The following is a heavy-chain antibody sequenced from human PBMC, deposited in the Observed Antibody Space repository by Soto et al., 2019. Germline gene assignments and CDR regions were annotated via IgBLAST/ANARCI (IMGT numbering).Heavy chain of an antibody. J-gene: IGHJ6*02. CDR2: INTGTAST. CDR1: GYSFSDYT. CDR3: ARGPQDSYGMDV. Sequence: QVHLVQSGAEVKKPGASVKVSCKASGYSFSDYTIHWVRRAPGQPPEWMARINTGTASTEYSQKFQGRVTITRNTSETTAYMDLSSLRSEDTAVYYCARGPQDSYGMDVWGQGTTVTVS. V-gene: IGHV1-3*04.